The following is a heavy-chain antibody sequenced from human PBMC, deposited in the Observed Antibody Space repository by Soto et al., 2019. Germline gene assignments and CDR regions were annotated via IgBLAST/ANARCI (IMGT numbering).Heavy chain of an antibody. V-gene: IGHV3-30*03. CDR2: ISYDGSNK. J-gene: IGHJ6*02. CDR3: SIGQLCSSTSCYFYYYGMDV. Sequence: GGSLRLSCAASGFIFNTYDMHWVRQAPGKGLERVAVISYDGSNKYYADSVKGRLTISRDNSKKMLYLQMNSLRPEDTAVYYCSIGQLCSSTSCYFYYYGMDVWGQGTKVTVSS. D-gene: IGHD2-2*01. CDR1: GFIFNTYD.